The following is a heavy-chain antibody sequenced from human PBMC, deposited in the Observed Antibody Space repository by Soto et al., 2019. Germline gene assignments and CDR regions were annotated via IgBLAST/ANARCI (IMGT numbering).Heavy chain of an antibody. CDR2: NNNMGGT. Sequence: KPSETLSRTCTVSGGSISSSHWSWIRQPPGKGLQWDGYNNNMGGTSYNPSLKSRLTLSLETSRNQVSLRLNFVTAADTAVYYCASHIYSSTGGGPGFDNWGLGTLVTV. J-gene: IGHJ4*02. CDR3: ASHIYSSTGGGPGFDN. D-gene: IGHD6-13*01. CDR1: GGSISSSH. V-gene: IGHV4-59*08.